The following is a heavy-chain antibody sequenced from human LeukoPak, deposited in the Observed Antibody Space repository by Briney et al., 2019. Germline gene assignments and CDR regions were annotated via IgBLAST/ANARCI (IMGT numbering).Heavy chain of an antibody. D-gene: IGHD6-19*01. CDR3: AREGSQWLVPGAFDI. CDR2: ISSSSSYI. CDR1: GFTFSSYS. Sequence: GGSLRLSCAASGFTFSSYSMNWVRQAPGKGLEWVSSISSSSSYIYYADSVKGRFTISRDNAKNSLYLQMNSLRAEDTAVYYCAREGSQWLVPGAFDIWGQGTMVTVSS. V-gene: IGHV3-21*01. J-gene: IGHJ3*02.